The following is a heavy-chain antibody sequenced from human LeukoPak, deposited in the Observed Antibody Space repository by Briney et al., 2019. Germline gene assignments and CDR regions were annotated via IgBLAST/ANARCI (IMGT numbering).Heavy chain of an antibody. CDR3: ASNRDGYNYFDY. CDR1: GGTFSSYA. CDR2: VIPIFGTA. J-gene: IGHJ4*02. V-gene: IGHV1-69*06. D-gene: IGHD5-24*01. Sequence: SVKVSCKASGGTFSSYAISWVRQAPGQGLEWMGGVIPIFGTANYAQKFQGRVTITADKSTSTAYMELSSLRSEDTAVYYCASNRDGYNYFDYWGQGTLVTVSS.